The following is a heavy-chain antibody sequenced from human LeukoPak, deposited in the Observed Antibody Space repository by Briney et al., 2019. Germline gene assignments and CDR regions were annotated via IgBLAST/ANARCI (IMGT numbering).Heavy chain of an antibody. CDR1: GFSFSSYA. J-gene: IGHJ4*02. Sequence: GGSLRLSCAASGFSFSSYAMSWVRQAPGKGLEWVSAISGSGVSTYYAGSVKGRFTISRDNSKNTLYLQMNSLRAEDTAVYYCARSWSSGYWFPATASFDYWGQGTLVTVSS. V-gene: IGHV3-23*01. CDR3: ARSWSSGYWFPATASFDY. D-gene: IGHD3-22*01. CDR2: ISGSGVST.